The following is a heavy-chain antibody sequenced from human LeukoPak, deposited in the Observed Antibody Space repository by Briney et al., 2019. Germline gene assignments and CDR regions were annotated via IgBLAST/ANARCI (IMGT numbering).Heavy chain of an antibody. D-gene: IGHD3-22*01. CDR3: ARALSGYSSS. CDR1: GFTFGRYG. J-gene: IGHJ4*02. Sequence: PGRSLRLSCAASGFTFGRYGMHWVRQAPGKGLEWVAVIVYDGSKKFYADSMKDRFTISRDNFKNTLYLQMNSLRAEDTAVYYCARALSGYSSSWGQGTLVTVSS. CDR2: IVYDGSKK. V-gene: IGHV3-33*01.